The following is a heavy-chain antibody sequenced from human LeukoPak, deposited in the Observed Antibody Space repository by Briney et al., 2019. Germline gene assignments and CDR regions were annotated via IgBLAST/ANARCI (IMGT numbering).Heavy chain of an antibody. J-gene: IGHJ4*02. V-gene: IGHV3-74*01. CDR1: GFTFSSYW. CDR3: TSHIASAGSYYFDY. Sequence: GGSLRLSCAASGFTFSSYWMHWVRQTPGKGLVSVSRINSDGSGTTYADSVKGRFTISRDNAKNTLYLQMNSLRAEDTAVYYCTSHIASAGSYYFDYWGQGTLVTVSS. D-gene: IGHD6-13*01. CDR2: INSDGSGT.